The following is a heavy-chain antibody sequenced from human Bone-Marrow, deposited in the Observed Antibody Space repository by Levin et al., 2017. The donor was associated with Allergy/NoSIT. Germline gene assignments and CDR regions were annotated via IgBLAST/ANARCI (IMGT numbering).Heavy chain of an antibody. CDR1: GFSFSSYV. J-gene: IGHJ6*01. Sequence: PGGSLRLSCVASGFSFSSYVFHWVRQTPGKGLEWMVVISYDGSNKYYADSVKGRFSVSRDNSRNTLYLQMNSLRDEDTGFYYCARSPSTSATDYFYGMDVWGQGTTVTVSS. D-gene: IGHD3-3*01. CDR2: ISYDGSNK. CDR3: ARSPSTSATDYFYGMDV. V-gene: IGHV3-30*01.